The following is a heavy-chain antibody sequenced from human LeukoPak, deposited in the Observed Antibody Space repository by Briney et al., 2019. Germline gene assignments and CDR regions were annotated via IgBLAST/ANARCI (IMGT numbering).Heavy chain of an antibody. CDR3: AKRGGSYIYYYYMDV. J-gene: IGHJ6*03. CDR1: GFTFGGSA. V-gene: IGHV3-30*02. Sequence: GGSLRLSCAASGFTFGGSALHWVRQAPGKGLEWVAFIRYDGTNEYYADSVKGRFTISRDNSKNTLYLQMNSLRAEDTAVYYCAKRGGSYIYYYYMDVWGKGTTVTISS. CDR2: IRYDGTNE. D-gene: IGHD1-26*01.